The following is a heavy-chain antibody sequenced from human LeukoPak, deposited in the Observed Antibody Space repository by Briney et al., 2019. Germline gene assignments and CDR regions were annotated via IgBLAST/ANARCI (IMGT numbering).Heavy chain of an antibody. V-gene: IGHV3-23*01. D-gene: IGHD3-3*01. CDR1: GFTFSSYA. J-gene: IGHJ4*02. Sequence: GGSLRLSCAASGFTFSSYAMSWVRQAPGKGLEWVSAISGSGGSTYYADSVKGRFTISRDNSKNTLYLQMNSLRAEDTAVYYCANPSNYDFWSGHPHFDYWAREPWSPSPQ. CDR2: ISGSGGST. CDR3: ANPSNYDFWSGHPHFDY.